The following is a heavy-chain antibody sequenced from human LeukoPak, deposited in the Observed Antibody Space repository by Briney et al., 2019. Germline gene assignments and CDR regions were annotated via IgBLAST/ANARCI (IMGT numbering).Heavy chain of an antibody. V-gene: IGHV4-39*01. D-gene: IGHD4-23*01. Sequence: TSETLSLTCTVSGGSISSSSYYWGWIRQPPGKGLEWIGSIYYSGSTYYNPSLKSRVTISVDTSKNQFSLKVSSVTAADTAVYYCARRVRHHSYYYYGMDVWGQGTTVTVSS. CDR1: GGSISSSSYY. J-gene: IGHJ6*02. CDR2: IYYSGST. CDR3: ARRVRHHSYYYYGMDV.